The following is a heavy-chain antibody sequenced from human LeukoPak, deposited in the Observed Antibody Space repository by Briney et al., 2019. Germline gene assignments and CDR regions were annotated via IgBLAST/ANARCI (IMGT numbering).Heavy chain of an antibody. CDR2: ISGGGGTI. J-gene: IGHJ4*02. CDR1: GFTFSAYS. V-gene: IGHV3-48*01. D-gene: IGHD4-23*01. CDR3: ARGRPHGNDY. Sequence: PGGSLRLSCAASGFTFSAYSMNWVRQAPGKGLEWVSYISGGGGTIYYADSVKGRFTISRDNAKNSLNLQMDSLRVEDTAVYYCARGRPHGNDYWGQGTLVTVSS.